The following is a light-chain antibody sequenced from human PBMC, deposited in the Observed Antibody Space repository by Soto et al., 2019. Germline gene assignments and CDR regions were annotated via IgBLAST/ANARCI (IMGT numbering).Light chain of an antibody. V-gene: IGKV3D-15*01. Sequence: EVVLTQSPATLSVSPGERATLSCRASQSVSSNLAWYQQKPGQAPRLLIYGASTRATGIPARFSGSGSGTEFTLTISSLQPEDFAVYYCQQYNNWPLTFGQGTRLEMK. CDR3: QQYNNWPLT. CDR2: GAS. CDR1: QSVSSN. J-gene: IGKJ5*01.